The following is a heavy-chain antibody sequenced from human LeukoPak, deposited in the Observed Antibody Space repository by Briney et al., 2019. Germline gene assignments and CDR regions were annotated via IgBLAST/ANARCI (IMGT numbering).Heavy chain of an antibody. CDR3: ARSLLVVPDASGEHDAFDM. D-gene: IGHD2-8*02. V-gene: IGHV1-46*01. Sequence: ASVKVSCKASGYTFTSYYMHWVRQAPGQGLEWMGIINPSGGSTSYAQKFQGRVTMTRDTSTSTVYMELSSLRSEDTAVYYCARSLLVVPDASGEHDAFDMWGQGTMVTVSS. J-gene: IGHJ3*02. CDR1: GYTFTSYY. CDR2: INPSGGST.